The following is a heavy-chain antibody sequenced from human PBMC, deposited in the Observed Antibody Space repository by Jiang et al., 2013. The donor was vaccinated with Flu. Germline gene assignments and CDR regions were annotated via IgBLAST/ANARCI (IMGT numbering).Heavy chain of an antibody. CDR1: GFTFSSYE. CDR3: ARSPTHYYDSSEGPDY. D-gene: IGHD3-22*01. V-gene: IGHV3-48*03. CDR2: ISSSGSTI. J-gene: IGHJ4*02. Sequence: GGGLVQPGGSLRLSCAASGFTFSSYEMNWVRQAPGKGLEWVSYISSSGSTIYYADSVKGRFTISRDNAKNSLYLQMNSLRAEDTAVYYCARSPTHYYDSSEGPDYWGQGTLVTVSS.